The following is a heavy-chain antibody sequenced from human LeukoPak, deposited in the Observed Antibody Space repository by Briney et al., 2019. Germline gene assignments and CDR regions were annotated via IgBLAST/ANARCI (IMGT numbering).Heavy chain of an antibody. CDR1: GFTFRNYG. CDR2: ITHDGTVK. D-gene: IGHD2-2*01. Sequence: PGGSLRLSCAASGFTFRNYGMKWVRQAPGKGLEWVAVITHDGTVKYCADSVKGRFTISRDDSTTTLILQMNSLRVEDTAVYFCAKEGSEFSSSFLDYWGQGTLVTVSS. V-gene: IGHV3-30*18. CDR3: AKEGSEFSSSFLDY. J-gene: IGHJ4*02.